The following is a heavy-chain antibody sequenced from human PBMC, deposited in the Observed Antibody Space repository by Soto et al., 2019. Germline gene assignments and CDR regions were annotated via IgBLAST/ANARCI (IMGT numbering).Heavy chain of an antibody. CDR1: GYTFTSYG. CDR3: ARLSRHIVVVDP. Sequence: ASVKVSCKASGYTFTSYGISWVRQAPGQGLEWMGWINAYNGNTNYAQKLQGRVTMTTDTSTSTAYMELRSLRSDDTAVYYCARLSRHIVVVDPRGQGTLVTASS. J-gene: IGHJ5*02. D-gene: IGHD2-15*01. CDR2: INAYNGNT. V-gene: IGHV1-18*01.